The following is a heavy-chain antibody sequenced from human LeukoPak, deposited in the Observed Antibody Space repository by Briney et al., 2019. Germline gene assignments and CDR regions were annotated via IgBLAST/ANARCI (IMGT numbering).Heavy chain of an antibody. V-gene: IGHV3-15*01. CDR2: IKSKTDGGTT. J-gene: IGHJ4*02. D-gene: IGHD3-22*01. CDR3: TTSDTYYYDSSGCKFDY. CDR1: GFTFSNAW. Sequence: GGSLRLSCAASGFTFSNAWMSWVRQAPGKGLEWVGRIKSKTDGGTTDYAAPVKGRFTISRDDSKNTLYLQMNSLKTEDTAVYYCTTSDTYYYDSSGCKFDYWGQGTLVTVSS.